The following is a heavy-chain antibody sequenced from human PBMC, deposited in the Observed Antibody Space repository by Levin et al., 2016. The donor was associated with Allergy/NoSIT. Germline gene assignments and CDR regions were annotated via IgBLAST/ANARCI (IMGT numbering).Heavy chain of an antibody. CDR2: ISTSSSSI. CDR3: ARVFPWPTIDY. V-gene: IGHV3-48*04. D-gene: IGHD5-12*01. CDR1: GFTFSSYS. Sequence: GGSLRLSCAASGFTFSSYSMNWVRQAPGKGLEWVSYISTSSSSIYNADSVKGRFTISRDNAKNSLYLQMNSLRAEDTAVYYCARVFPWPTIDYWGQGTLVTVSS. J-gene: IGHJ4*02.